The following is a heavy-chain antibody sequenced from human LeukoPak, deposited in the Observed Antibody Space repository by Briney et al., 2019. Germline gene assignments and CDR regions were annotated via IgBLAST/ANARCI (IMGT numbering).Heavy chain of an antibody. J-gene: IGHJ4*02. V-gene: IGHV4-34*01. CDR1: GGSFSGYY. CDR3: ARGGPRYCSGGSCYFGY. D-gene: IGHD2-15*01. Sequence: TPETLSLTCAVYGGSFSGYYWSWIRQPPGKGLEWIGEINHSGSTNYNPSLKSRVTISVDTSKNQFSLKLSSVTAADTAVYYCARGGPRYCSGGSCYFGYWGQGTLVTVSS. CDR2: INHSGST.